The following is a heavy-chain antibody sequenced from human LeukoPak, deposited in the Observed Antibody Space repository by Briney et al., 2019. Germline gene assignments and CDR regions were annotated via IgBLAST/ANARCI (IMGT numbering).Heavy chain of an antibody. V-gene: IGHV4-34*01. CDR2: INHSGST. CDR1: GGSFSGYY. CDR3: ARDVGPADY. Sequence: PSETLSLTCAVYGGSFSGYYWSWIRQPPGKGLEWIGEINHSGSTNYNPSLKSRVTISVDTSKNQFSLKLSSVTAADTAVYYCARDVGPADYWGQGTLVTVSS. J-gene: IGHJ4*02.